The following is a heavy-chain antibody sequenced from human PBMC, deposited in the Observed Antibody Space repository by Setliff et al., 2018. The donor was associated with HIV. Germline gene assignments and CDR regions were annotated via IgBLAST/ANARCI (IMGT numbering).Heavy chain of an antibody. CDR2: INHSGST. Sequence: PSETLSLTCAVYGGSFSGYYWTWIRQPPGKGLEWIGEINHSGSTNYNPSLKSRVTISVDTSENQFSLKLSSVTAADTAVYYCARAPYYDSSGYSRREFDYWGQGTLVTVSS. CDR1: GGSFSGYY. J-gene: IGHJ4*02. D-gene: IGHD3-22*01. CDR3: ARAPYYDSSGYSRREFDY. V-gene: IGHV4-34*01.